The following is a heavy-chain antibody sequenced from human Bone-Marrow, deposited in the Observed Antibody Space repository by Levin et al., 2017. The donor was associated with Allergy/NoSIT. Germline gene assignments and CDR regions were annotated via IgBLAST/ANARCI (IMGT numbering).Heavy chain of an antibody. D-gene: IGHD1-26*01. CDR2: INIVGSDV. V-gene: IGHV3-74*03. CDR1: GFTFSSYW. J-gene: IGHJ3*02. CDR3: ARDIEYSESPQNMLAI. Sequence: GGSLRLSCAASGFTFSSYWMHWVRQAPGKGLMWVSCINIVGSDVTYADSVKGRFTVSRDNAKNRLYLQMNSLRAEDTAVYYCARDIEYSESPQNMLAIWGQGTMVTVYS.